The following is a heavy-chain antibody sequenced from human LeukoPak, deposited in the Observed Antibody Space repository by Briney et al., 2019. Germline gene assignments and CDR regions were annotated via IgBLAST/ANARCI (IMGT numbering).Heavy chain of an antibody. CDR1: GFTFDDYA. J-gene: IGHJ4*02. CDR3: AARIAAAQFDY. CDR2: ISWNSGGI. D-gene: IGHD6-13*01. V-gene: IGHV3-9*01. Sequence: PGGSLRLSCAASGFTFDDYAMHWVRQALGKGLEWVSGISWNSGGIGYADSVKGRFTISRDNAKRSLYLQMNSLRAEDTALYYCAARIAAAQFDYWGQGTLVTVSS.